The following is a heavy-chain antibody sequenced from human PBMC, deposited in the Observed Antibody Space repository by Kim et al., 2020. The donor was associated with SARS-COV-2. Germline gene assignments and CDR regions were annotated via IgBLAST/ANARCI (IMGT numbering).Heavy chain of an antibody. Sequence: GGSLRLSCAASGFTFSNAWMSWVRQAPGKGLEWVGRIKSKTDGGTTDYAAPVKGRFTISRDDSKNTLYLQMNSLKTEDTAVYYCTTGYGDYKEWYFDLWGRGTLVTVSS. D-gene: IGHD4-17*01. J-gene: IGHJ2*01. V-gene: IGHV3-15*01. CDR2: IKSKTDGGTT. CDR1: GFTFSNAW. CDR3: TTGYGDYKEWYFDL.